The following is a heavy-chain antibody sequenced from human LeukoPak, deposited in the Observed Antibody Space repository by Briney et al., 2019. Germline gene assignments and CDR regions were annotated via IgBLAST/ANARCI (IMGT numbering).Heavy chain of an antibody. CDR1: GFTSSSYW. CDR2: IKKDGSER. Sequence: GGSLRLSCAASGFTSSSYWMNWVRQAPGKGLEWVANIKKDGSERYYVDSVKGRFTISRDNAKNSLYLQMDSLRAEDTAVYYCAGGSGWLIDYWGQGTLVTVSS. D-gene: IGHD6-19*01. J-gene: IGHJ4*02. V-gene: IGHV3-7*03. CDR3: AGGSGWLIDY.